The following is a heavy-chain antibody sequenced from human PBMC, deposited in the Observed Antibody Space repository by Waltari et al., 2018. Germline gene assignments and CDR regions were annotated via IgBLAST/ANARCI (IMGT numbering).Heavy chain of an antibody. V-gene: IGHV3-30*16. Sequence: QVQLVESGGGVVQPGRYLRLSCAASGFTFSSYAMNWVRQAPGKGLGGGAGIAYEGRYKYYADAVEGRFTTSRENSKNTLYLQMNSLRAEDTAVYYCARDGPYSSGWYVGANFDYWGQGTLVTVSS. CDR2: IAYEGRYK. D-gene: IGHD6-19*01. CDR3: ARDGPYSSGWYVGANFDY. CDR1: GFTFSSYA. J-gene: IGHJ4*02.